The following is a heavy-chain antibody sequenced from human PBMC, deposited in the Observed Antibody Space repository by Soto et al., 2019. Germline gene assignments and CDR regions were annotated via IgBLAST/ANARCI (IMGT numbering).Heavy chain of an antibody. CDR2: IIPLFGTA. D-gene: IGHD3-22*01. CDR3: ARSQDSSGYWNTCFDP. CDR1: GGTFSTYT. Sequence: QVQLVQSGTEVKKPGSSVKVSCKASGGTFSTYTMTWVRQAPGQGLEWMGGIIPLFGTANYAQKFQGRVTITADESTSTVYRELSSLRSEDTAVYYCARSQDSSGYWNTCFDPWGQGTLVTVSS. J-gene: IGHJ5*02. V-gene: IGHV1-69*01.